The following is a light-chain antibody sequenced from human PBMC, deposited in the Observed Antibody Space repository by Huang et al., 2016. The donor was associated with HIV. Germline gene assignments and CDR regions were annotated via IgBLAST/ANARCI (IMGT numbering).Light chain of an antibody. Sequence: DIVMTQSPLSLPVTPGEPASISCRSSLSLLHRNGYNYLVWYLQKPGQSPQLLISLGSDRASGVTDRFIGNGSGTDFTLRISRVEAEDVGIYYCMQALQTPITFGQGTRLEIE. CDR2: LGS. J-gene: IGKJ5*01. V-gene: IGKV2-28*01. CDR1: LSLLHRNGYNY. CDR3: MQALQTPIT.